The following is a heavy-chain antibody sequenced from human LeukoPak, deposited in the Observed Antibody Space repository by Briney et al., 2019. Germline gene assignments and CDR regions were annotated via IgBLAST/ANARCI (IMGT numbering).Heavy chain of an antibody. CDR2: ISAGADVI. CDR3: LMYTNGWN. V-gene: IGHV3-23*01. Sequence: GGSLKLSCEAAGFSFGDYPMGWVRRASGKRLEWVSGISAGADVIFYADPVKGRFTISRDNAKNTLYLQTNSLRAEDTAMYYCLMYTNGWNWGQGTLVTVSS. J-gene: IGHJ4*02. D-gene: IGHD6-19*01. CDR1: GFSFGDYP.